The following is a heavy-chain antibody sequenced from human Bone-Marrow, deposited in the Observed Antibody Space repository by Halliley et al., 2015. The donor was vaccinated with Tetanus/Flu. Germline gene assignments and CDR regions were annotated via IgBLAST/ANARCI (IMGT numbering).Heavy chain of an antibody. CDR3: AETFSVKP. J-gene: IGHJ4*02. CDR2: ISSSGTTI. CDR1: GFTFGSSE. D-gene: IGHD4-17*01. V-gene: IGHV3-48*03. Sequence: SLRLSCAASGFTFGSSEMNWVRQAPGKGLEWVSYISSSGTTINYADSVKGRFTISRDNARNSLYLQMNSLRAEDTAVYYCAETFSVKPWGQGTLVTVSS.